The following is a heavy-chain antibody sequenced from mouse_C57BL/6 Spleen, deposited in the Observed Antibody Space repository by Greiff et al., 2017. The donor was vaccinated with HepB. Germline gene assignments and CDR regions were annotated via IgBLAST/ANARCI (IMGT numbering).Heavy chain of an antibody. V-gene: IGHV1-82*01. CDR2: IYPGDGDT. CDR3: AREKIYYGSSSLYFDY. Sequence: QVQLQQSGPELVKPGASVKISCKASGYAFSSSWMNWVKQRPGKGLEWIGRIYPGDGDTNYNGKFKGKATLTADKSSSTAYMQLSSLTSEDSAVYFCAREKIYYGSSSLYFDYWGQGTTLTVSS. J-gene: IGHJ2*01. CDR1: GYAFSSSW. D-gene: IGHD1-1*01.